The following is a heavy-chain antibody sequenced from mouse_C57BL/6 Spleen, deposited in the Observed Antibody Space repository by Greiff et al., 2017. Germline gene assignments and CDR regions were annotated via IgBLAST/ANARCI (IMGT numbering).Heavy chain of an antibody. CDR2: IHPSDSDT. D-gene: IGHD4-1*01. J-gene: IGHJ4*01. CDR1: GYTFTSYW. Sequence: QVQLQQPGAELVKPGASVKVSCKASGYTFTSYWMHWVKQSPGQGLEWIGRIHPSDSDTNYTHKFKGKATLTVDKSSSTAYMQLSSLTSEDSSVYYGAKGANWDTTRAMDYWGQGTSVTVSA. CDR3: AKGANWDTTRAMDY. V-gene: IGHV1-74*01.